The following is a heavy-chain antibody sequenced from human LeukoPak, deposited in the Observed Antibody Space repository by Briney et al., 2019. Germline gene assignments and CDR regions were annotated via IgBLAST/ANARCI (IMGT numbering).Heavy chain of an antibody. V-gene: IGHV3-21*01. Sequence: GGSLRLSCAASGFTFSNAWMNWVRQAPGKGLEWVSSISSSSSYIYYADSVKGRFTISRDNAKNSLYLQMNSLRAEDTAVYYCARVKNDIMTGLDYWGQGTLVTVSS. CDR3: ARVKNDIMTGLDY. CDR2: ISSSSSYI. D-gene: IGHD3-9*01. J-gene: IGHJ4*02. CDR1: GFTFSNAW.